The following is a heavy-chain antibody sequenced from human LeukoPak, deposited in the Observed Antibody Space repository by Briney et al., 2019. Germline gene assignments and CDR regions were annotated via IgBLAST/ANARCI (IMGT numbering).Heavy chain of an antibody. CDR3: ARDLGIFFDAFDI. CDR2: ISSSSSTI. D-gene: IGHD2-15*01. V-gene: IGHV3-48*01. J-gene: IGHJ3*02. CDR1: GFTFSSYS. Sequence: GGSLRLSCAASGFTFSSYSMNWVRQAPGKGLEWASYISSSSSTIYYADSVKGRFTISRDSAKNPLYLQMNSLRAEDTAVYYCARDLGIFFDAFDIWGQGTMVTVSS.